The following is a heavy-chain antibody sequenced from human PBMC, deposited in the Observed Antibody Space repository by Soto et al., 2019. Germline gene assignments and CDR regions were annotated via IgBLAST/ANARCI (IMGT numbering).Heavy chain of an antibody. CDR2: IIPIFGTA. V-gene: IGHV1-69*01. CDR1: GGTFSSYA. D-gene: IGHD3-16*01. Sequence: QVQLVQSGAEVKKPGSSVNVSCKASGGTFSSYAISWVRQAPGQGLEWMGGIIPIFGTASYAQKFQGRVTITADESTSTAYMELSSLRSEDTAVYYCARTSTYDYLWGSYNNWGQGTLVTVSS. CDR3: ARTSTYDYLWGSYNN. J-gene: IGHJ4*02.